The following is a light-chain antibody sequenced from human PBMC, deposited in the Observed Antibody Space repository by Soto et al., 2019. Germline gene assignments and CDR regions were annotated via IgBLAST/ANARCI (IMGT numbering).Light chain of an antibody. CDR2: EGS. CDR3: CSYAGSSTSLYV. J-gene: IGLJ1*01. Sequence: QSVLTQPASVSGSPGQSITISCTGTSSDVGSYNLVSWYQQHPGKAPKLMIYEGSKRPSGVSNRFSGSKSDNTASLTISGLQAEDEADYYCCSYAGSSTSLYVFGTGTKVTVL. CDR1: SSDVGSYNL. V-gene: IGLV2-23*01.